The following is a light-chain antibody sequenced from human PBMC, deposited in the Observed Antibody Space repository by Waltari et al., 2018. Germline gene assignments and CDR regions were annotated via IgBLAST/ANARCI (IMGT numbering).Light chain of an antibody. CDR2: SNN. V-gene: IGLV1-44*01. CDR3: AAWDDSLNGWV. Sequence: QSVLTQPPSASGTPGQRVTISCSGRSSTIGSNTLNWYQQLPGTAPKLLIYSNNQRPSGVPDRFSGSKSGTSASLAISGLQSEDEADYYCAAWDDSLNGWVFGGGTKLTVL. J-gene: IGLJ3*02. CDR1: SSTIGSNT.